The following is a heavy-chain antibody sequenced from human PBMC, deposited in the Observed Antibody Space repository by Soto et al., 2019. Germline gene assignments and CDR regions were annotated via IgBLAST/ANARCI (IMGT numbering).Heavy chain of an antibody. J-gene: IGHJ4*02. CDR1: GFTFTSYG. CDR3: ARDVGLDSDDFFAY. CDR2: IRGDGGQT. Sequence: GGSLRLSCTASGFTFTSYGMGWVRQSPGKGLQWVSTIRGDGGQTHYTDSVKGRFSISRDNSKNTVYLQMDSLRAEDTAMYFCARDVGLDSDDFFAYWGQGTQVTVSS. D-gene: IGHD3-9*01. V-gene: IGHV3-23*01.